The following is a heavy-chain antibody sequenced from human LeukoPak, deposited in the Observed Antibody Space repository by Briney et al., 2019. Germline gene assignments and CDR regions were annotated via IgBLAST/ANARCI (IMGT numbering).Heavy chain of an antibody. Sequence: PSETLSLTCAVYGGSFSGYYWSWIRQPPGKGLEWIGEINHSGSTNYNPSLKSRVTISVDTSKNQFSLKLSSVTAADTAVYYCARGAVTMVRGVIRNFDYWGQGTLVTVSS. D-gene: IGHD3-10*01. CDR1: GGSFSGYY. CDR3: ARGAVTMVRGVIRNFDY. CDR2: INHSGST. J-gene: IGHJ4*02. V-gene: IGHV4-34*01.